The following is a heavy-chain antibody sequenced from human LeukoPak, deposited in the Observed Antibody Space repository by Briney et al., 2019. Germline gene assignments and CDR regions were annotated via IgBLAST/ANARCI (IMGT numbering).Heavy chain of an antibody. CDR3: AREVIGYYDSRIDY. CDR1: GFTFSSYA. D-gene: IGHD3-22*01. Sequence: PGRSLRLSCAASGFTFSSYAMHWVRQAPGKGLEWVAVISYDGSNKYYADSVKGRFTISRDNSKNTLYLQMNSLRAEDTAVYYCAREVIGYYDSRIDYWGQGTLVTVSS. CDR2: ISYDGSNK. J-gene: IGHJ4*02. V-gene: IGHV3-30-3*01.